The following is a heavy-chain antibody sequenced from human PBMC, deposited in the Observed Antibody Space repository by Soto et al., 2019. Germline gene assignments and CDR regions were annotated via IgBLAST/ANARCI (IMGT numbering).Heavy chain of an antibody. CDR3: ARDYGADV. CDR2: IYPGDSDT. J-gene: IGHJ6*02. V-gene: IGHV5-51*01. Sequence: GESLKISCKASGYSFTSYWIGWVRQLPGKGLEWVGIIYPGDSDTRYSPSFQDQVTLSADKSISTAYLQWSSLKASDTAMYYCARDYGADVWGQGTTVTVSS. CDR1: GYSFTSYW.